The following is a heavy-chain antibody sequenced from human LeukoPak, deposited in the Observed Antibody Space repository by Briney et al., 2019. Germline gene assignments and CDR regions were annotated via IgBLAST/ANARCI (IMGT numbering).Heavy chain of an antibody. J-gene: IGHJ4*02. CDR3: ARAKPKNMVRGLIMRRESRYYFDY. D-gene: IGHD3-10*01. Sequence: GGSLRLSCAAPGFTFSDYNMRWIRQAPGKGLEWVSSISRSGSTKYYADSVKGRFTISRDNSKSTLYIQMNSLRAEDTAVYYCARAKPKNMVRGLIMRRESRYYFDYWGQGTLVTVSS. V-gene: IGHV3-11*01. CDR2: ISRSGSTK. CDR1: GFTFSDYN.